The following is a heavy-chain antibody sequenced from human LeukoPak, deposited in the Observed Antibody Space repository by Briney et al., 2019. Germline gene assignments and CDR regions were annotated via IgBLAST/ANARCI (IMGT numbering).Heavy chain of an antibody. Sequence: GESLKISCEGSGYSFTSYWIGWVRQMPGKGLEWMGIIYPGDSDTRYSPSFQGQVTISADKSISTAYLQWSSLKASDTAMYYCARQLAYCGGDCYSQNAYYYYYMDVWGKGTTVTISS. CDR2: IYPGDSDT. D-gene: IGHD2-21*02. CDR3: ARQLAYCGGDCYSQNAYYYYYMDV. V-gene: IGHV5-51*01. CDR1: GYSFTSYW. J-gene: IGHJ6*03.